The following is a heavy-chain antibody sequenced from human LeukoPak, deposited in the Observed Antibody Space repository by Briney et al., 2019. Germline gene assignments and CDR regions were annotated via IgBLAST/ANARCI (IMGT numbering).Heavy chain of an antibody. CDR2: IKQDGSER. J-gene: IGHJ4*02. Sequence: GGSLRLSCAATGFTFSSFWMSWVRQAPGRGLEWVANIKQDGSERYYVDSVKGRFTISRDNAKNSLYLQMDSLRAEDTAVYYCARAAHSSSAFWGQGTLVAVSS. V-gene: IGHV3-7*01. D-gene: IGHD6-13*01. CDR3: ARAAHSSSAF. CDR1: GFTFSSFW.